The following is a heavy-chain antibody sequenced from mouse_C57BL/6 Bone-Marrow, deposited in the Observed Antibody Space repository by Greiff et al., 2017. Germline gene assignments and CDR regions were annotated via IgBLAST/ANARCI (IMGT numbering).Heavy chain of an antibody. Sequence: QVQLQQSGPELVKPGASVKISCKASGYSFTSYYIHWVKQRPGQGLEWIGWIYPGSGNTKYNEKFKGKATLTADTSSSTAYMQLSSLTSEDSAVYYCARCYYYGSPWFAYWGQGTLVTVSA. J-gene: IGHJ3*01. D-gene: IGHD1-1*01. CDR1: GYSFTSYY. V-gene: IGHV1-66*01. CDR2: IYPGSGNT. CDR3: ARCYYYGSPWFAY.